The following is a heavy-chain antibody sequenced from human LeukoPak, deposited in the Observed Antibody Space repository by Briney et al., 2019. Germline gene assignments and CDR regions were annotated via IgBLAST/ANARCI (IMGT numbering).Heavy chain of an antibody. Sequence: SETLSLTCTVSGGSITNYYWSWIRQPPGKGLEWIGYISYSGSTTYNPSLKSRLTISVDTSKNQFSLKLSSVTAADTAVYYCARRYGTGIDYWGQGTLVTVSS. J-gene: IGHJ4*02. CDR2: ISYSGST. D-gene: IGHD1-1*01. CDR3: ARRYGTGIDY. V-gene: IGHV4-59*08. CDR1: GGSITNYY.